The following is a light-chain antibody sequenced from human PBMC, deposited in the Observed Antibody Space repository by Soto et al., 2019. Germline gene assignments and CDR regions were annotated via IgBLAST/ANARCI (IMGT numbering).Light chain of an antibody. Sequence: QSVLTQPASVSGSPGQSITISCTGTSSDVGGYNYVSWYQQHPGKAPKLMIYDVSDRPSGVSNRFSGSRSGNTAPLTISGLQAEDEADYYCSSYTSSHTVFGGGTKVTVL. CDR1: SSDVGGYNY. CDR2: DVS. CDR3: SSYTSSHTV. V-gene: IGLV2-14*01. J-gene: IGLJ2*01.